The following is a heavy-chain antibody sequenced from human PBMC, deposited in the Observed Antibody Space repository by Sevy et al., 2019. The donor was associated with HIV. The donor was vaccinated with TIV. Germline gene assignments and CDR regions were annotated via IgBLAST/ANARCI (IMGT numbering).Heavy chain of an antibody. CDR3: AKFSSLGNAFDI. V-gene: IGHV3-30*18. J-gene: IGHJ3*02. CDR2: ISYDGGNK. CDR1: GFTFSNYG. Sequence: GGSLRLSCAASGFTFSNYGMHWVRQAPGKGLEWVAFISYDGGNKDHADSVKGRFTISRGTSKNTLYLQMNSLRAEDTAMYYCAKFSSLGNAFDIWGQGTMVTVSS. D-gene: IGHD7-27*01.